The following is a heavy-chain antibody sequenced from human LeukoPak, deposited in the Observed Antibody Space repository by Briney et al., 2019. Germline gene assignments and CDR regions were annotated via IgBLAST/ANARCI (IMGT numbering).Heavy chain of an antibody. Sequence: PGGSLRLSCAASGFTFSSYGMHWVRQAPGKGLEWVAFIRYDGSNKYYADSVKGRFTISRDNSKNTLYLQMNSLRAEDTAVYYCAKDRAAADPNWFDPWGQGTLVTVSS. CDR1: GFTFSSYG. V-gene: IGHV3-30*02. J-gene: IGHJ5*02. CDR2: IRYDGSNK. CDR3: AKDRAAADPNWFDP. D-gene: IGHD6-13*01.